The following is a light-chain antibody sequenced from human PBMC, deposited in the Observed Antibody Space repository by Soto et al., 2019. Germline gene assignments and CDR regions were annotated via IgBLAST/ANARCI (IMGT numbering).Light chain of an antibody. Sequence: EIVLTQSPDTLSLSPGDRATLSCRASQSINNYLAWYQQKPGQALRLLIYDGSNRATGIPARFSGSGSGTEFTLTISSLQSEDFAVYYCQQYNNWPWTFGQGTKVDIK. V-gene: IGKV3D-15*01. J-gene: IGKJ1*01. CDR3: QQYNNWPWT. CDR1: QSINNY. CDR2: DGS.